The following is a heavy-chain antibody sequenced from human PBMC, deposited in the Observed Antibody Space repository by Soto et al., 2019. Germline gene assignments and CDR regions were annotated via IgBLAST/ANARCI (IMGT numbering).Heavy chain of an antibody. CDR1: GFTFSDYY. J-gene: IGHJ3*02. V-gene: IGHV3-11*01. D-gene: IGHD2-2*01. CDR2: ISSSGSTI. Sequence: QVQLVESGGGLVKPGGSLRLSCAASGFTFSDYYMSWIRQAPGKGLEWVSYISSSGSTIYYADSVKGRFTISRDNAKNSLYLQTNSLRAEDTAVYYCAAVVPAAETGSDAFDIWGQGTMVTVSS. CDR3: AAVVPAAETGSDAFDI.